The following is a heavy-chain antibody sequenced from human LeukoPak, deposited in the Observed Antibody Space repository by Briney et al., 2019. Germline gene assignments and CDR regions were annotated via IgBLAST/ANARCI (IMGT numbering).Heavy chain of an antibody. V-gene: IGHV3-30*04. CDR2: ISYGGDNK. CDR3: SRDGPRDYDILTALDY. CDR1: GFNFKIYA. J-gene: IGHJ4*02. D-gene: IGHD3-9*01. Sequence: GGSLSLSCAASGFNFKIYAMHWVRQAPGKGLEWVAIISYGGDNKYYADSVKGRFTISRDNSKSLLYLQMNGLRPEDTAVYYCSRDGPRDYDILTALDYWGQGTVVPVSS.